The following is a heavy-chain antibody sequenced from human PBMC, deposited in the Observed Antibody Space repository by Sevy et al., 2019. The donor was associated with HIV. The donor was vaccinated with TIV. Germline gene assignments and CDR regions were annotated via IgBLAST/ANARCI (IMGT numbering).Heavy chain of an antibody. D-gene: IGHD1-26*01. CDR3: ARAGDWEPFFDY. CDR1: GFTFSDYY. CDR2: ISSSGSTI. J-gene: IGHJ4*02. Sequence: GGSLRLSCAVSGFTFSDYYMSWIRQAPGKGLEWLSYISSSGSTIYYADSVKGRFTMSRDIAKNALYLQMSSLRAEDTAFYYCARAGDWEPFFDYWGQGTLVTVSS. V-gene: IGHV3-11*01.